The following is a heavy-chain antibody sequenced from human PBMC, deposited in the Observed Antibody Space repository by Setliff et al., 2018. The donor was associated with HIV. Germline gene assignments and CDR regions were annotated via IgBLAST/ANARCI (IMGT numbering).Heavy chain of an antibody. D-gene: IGHD6-13*01. Sequence: GGSLRLSCAASGFTFDDYGMSWVRQAPGKGLEWVSGINWNGGSTGYADSVKGRFTISRDNAKNSLYLQMNSLRAEDTAVYYCVSHLFGSSPPGTDWGQGTVVTVSS. V-gene: IGHV3-20*04. CDR1: GFTFDDYG. CDR2: INWNGGST. CDR3: VSHLFGSSPPGTD. J-gene: IGHJ4*02.